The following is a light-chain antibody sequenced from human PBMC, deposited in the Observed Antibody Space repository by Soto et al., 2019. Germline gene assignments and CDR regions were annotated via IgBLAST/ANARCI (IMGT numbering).Light chain of an antibody. CDR2: GNS. CDR1: SSNIGAGYD. J-gene: IGLJ3*02. CDR3: PSYDSNMIAL. Sequence: QSVLTQPPSVSGAPGQRVTISCTGSSSNIGAGYDVHWYQQLPGTAPKLLIYGNSNRPSGVPDRFSGSKSGTSASLAIAGLQADDAADYCSPSYDSNMIALFGGGTKLTVL. V-gene: IGLV1-40*01.